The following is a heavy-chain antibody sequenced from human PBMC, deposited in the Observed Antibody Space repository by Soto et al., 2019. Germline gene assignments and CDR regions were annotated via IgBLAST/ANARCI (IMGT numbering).Heavy chain of an antibody. Sequence: SETLSLPCAVSGCSISGHYWNWIRQPAGKGLEWIGRIYSSGNTNYNPSLKSRVTMSIDTSKNQFFLKLTSVTAADTALYYCAKGPRSSDWYSIDYWGQGTLVTVSS. V-gene: IGHV4-4*07. D-gene: IGHD2-2*01. J-gene: IGHJ4*02. CDR1: GCSISGHY. CDR3: AKGPRSSDWYSIDY. CDR2: IYSSGNT.